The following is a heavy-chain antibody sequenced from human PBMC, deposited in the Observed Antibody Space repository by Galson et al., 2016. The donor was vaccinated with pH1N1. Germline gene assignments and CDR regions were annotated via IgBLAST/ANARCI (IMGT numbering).Heavy chain of an antibody. CDR1: GYSFTNYW. CDR2: IYPSDSDT. CDR3: ARGSGSPDSYYYYGMDV. J-gene: IGHJ6*02. D-gene: IGHD3-10*01. Sequence: SGYSFTNYWIGWVRQMPGKGLEWMGIIYPSDSDTRYSPSFQGQVTISADKSISTAYLQWSSLKASDTAIYYCARGSGSPDSYYYYGMDVWGQGTTVTVSS. V-gene: IGHV5-51*01.